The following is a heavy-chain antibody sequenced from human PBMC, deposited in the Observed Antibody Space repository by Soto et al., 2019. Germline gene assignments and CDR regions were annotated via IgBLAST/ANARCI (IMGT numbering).Heavy chain of an antibody. J-gene: IGHJ4*02. CDR3: ARGRYNWNY. CDR1: GGSFSGYY. D-gene: IGHD1-20*01. CDR2: INHSGST. Sequence: SETLSLPCAVYGGSFSGYYWSWIRQPPGKGLEWIGEINHSGSTNYNPSLKSRVTISVDTSKNQFSLKLSSVTAADTAVYYCARGRYNWNYWGQGTLVTVSS. V-gene: IGHV4-34*01.